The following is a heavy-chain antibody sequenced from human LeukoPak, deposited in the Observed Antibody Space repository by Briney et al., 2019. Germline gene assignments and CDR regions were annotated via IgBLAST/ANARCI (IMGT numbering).Heavy chain of an antibody. V-gene: IGHV3-64D*06. CDR2: ISSNGGST. Sequence: GGSLRLSCSVSGFTFSTFAMHWVRQAPGKGLEYVSGISSNGGSTYYADSVKGRFTISRDNSKNTLYLQMSSLRTEDTAVYYCVKDTARLPGDYWGRGTLVTVSS. CDR3: VKDTARLPGDY. J-gene: IGHJ4*02. D-gene: IGHD5-18*01. CDR1: GFTFSTFA.